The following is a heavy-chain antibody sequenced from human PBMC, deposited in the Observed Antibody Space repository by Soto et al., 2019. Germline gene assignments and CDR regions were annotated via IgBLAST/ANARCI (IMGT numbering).Heavy chain of an antibody. CDR1: GGSISSYY. CDR3: ARWDILTGYQRFRASYYGMDV. J-gene: IGHJ6*02. CDR2: IYYSGST. D-gene: IGHD3-9*01. Sequence: SETLSLTCTVSGGSISSYYWSWIRQPPGKGLEWIGYIYYSGSTNYNPSLKSRVTISVDTSKNQFSLKLSSVTAADTAVYYCARWDILTGYQRFRASYYGMDVWGQGTTVTVSS. V-gene: IGHV4-59*01.